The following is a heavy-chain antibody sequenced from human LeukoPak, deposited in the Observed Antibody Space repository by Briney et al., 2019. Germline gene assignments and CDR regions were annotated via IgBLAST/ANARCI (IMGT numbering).Heavy chain of an antibody. Sequence: APVKVSCKASGGTFSSYAISWVRQAPGQGLEWMGRIIPIFGIANYAQKFQGRVTITADKSTSTAYMELSSLGSEDTAVYYCARDYYDSSGYYYPAWGQGTLVTVSS. CDR3: ARDYYDSSGYYYPA. CDR2: IIPIFGIA. CDR1: GGTFSSYA. V-gene: IGHV1-69*04. D-gene: IGHD3-22*01. J-gene: IGHJ4*02.